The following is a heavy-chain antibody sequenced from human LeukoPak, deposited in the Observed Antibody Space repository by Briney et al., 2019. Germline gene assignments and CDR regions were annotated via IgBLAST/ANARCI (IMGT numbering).Heavy chain of an antibody. V-gene: IGHV3-30-3*01. CDR1: GFTFSSYA. CDR2: ISYDGSNK. D-gene: IGHD2-15*01. Sequence: GWSLRLSCAASGFTFSSYAMHWVRQAPGKGLEWVAVISYDGSNKYYADSVKGRFTISRDYAKNSLYLRMNSLRAEDTAVYYCGRAYCSGGSCYLRYWGQGTLVTVSS. CDR3: GRAYCSGGSCYLRY. J-gene: IGHJ4*02.